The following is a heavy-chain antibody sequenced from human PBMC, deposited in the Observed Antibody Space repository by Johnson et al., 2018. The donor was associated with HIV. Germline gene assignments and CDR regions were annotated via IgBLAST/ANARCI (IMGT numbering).Heavy chain of an antibody. V-gene: IGHV3-20*04. J-gene: IGHJ3*01. CDR2: INWRGGST. CDR3: ARDVREYSSSFDAFDV. CDR1: GFTFDDYG. Sequence: VQLVESGGRVVRPGGSLRLSCVASGFTFDDYGMSWVRQAPGKGLEWVCGINWRGGSTGYADSVKGRFTISRDNAKNSLYLQMNSLRAEDTALYYCARDVREYSSSFDAFDVWGQGTMVTVSS. D-gene: IGHD6-6*01.